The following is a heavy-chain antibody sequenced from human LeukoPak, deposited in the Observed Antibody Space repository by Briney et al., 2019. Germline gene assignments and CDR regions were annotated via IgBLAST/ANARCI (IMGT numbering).Heavy chain of an antibody. V-gene: IGHV3-43*02. D-gene: IGHD6-19*01. CDR1: GFTFDDYA. CDR2: ISGDGSRT. Sequence: PGGSLRLSCAASGFTFDDYAMHWVRQAPGKGLEWVSLISGDGSRTYYADSVEGRFTISRDNSKNSLYLQMNSLRTEDTVFYYCAKVRPTRFVESSGWLELGYWGQGTLVTVSS. J-gene: IGHJ4*02. CDR3: AKVRPTRFVESSGWLELGY.